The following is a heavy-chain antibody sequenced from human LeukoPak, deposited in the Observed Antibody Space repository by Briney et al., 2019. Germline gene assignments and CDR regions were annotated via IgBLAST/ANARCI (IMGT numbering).Heavy chain of an antibody. CDR1: GGSISSSSYY. Sequence: SETLSLTCTVSGGSISSSSYYWGWIRQPPGKGLEGIGSIYYSASTYYNPSLKSRVTISVDTSKNQFSLKLSSVTAADTAVYYCARILGYCSGGSCYIDYWGQGTLVTVSS. CDR2: IYYSAST. J-gene: IGHJ4*02. V-gene: IGHV4-39*07. CDR3: ARILGYCSGGSCYIDY. D-gene: IGHD2-15*01.